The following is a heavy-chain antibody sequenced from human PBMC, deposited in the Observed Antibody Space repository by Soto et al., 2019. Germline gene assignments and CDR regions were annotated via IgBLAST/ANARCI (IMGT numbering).Heavy chain of an antibody. J-gene: IGHJ4*01. Sequence: GGSLRLSCQASGFNFDNYGMHWVRQAPGKGLEWVAVITYDGSFQYYADSVKGRFTISRDNSKNTLSLHLNTLKPEDTAVYHCPKAPVAGTFYTPIAFWGHGTLVTVSS. CDR1: GFNFDNYG. CDR2: ITYDGSFQ. CDR3: PKAPVAGTFYTPIAF. V-gene: IGHV3-30*18. D-gene: IGHD3-16*01.